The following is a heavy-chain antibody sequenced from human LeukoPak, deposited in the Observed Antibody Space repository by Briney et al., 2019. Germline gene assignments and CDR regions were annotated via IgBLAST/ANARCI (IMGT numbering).Heavy chain of an antibody. D-gene: IGHD6-13*01. V-gene: IGHV3-30*03. Sequence: GGSLRLSCAASGFTFSSNGIHWVRQAPGQGLDWVAAISYDGSNKYYADSVKGRFTISGDNSKNTLILQMNSLREEDTAVYYCGGQFSSSPASMDVWGQGATVTVSS. CDR2: ISYDGSNK. CDR3: GGQFSSSPASMDV. J-gene: IGHJ6*02. CDR1: GFTFSSNG.